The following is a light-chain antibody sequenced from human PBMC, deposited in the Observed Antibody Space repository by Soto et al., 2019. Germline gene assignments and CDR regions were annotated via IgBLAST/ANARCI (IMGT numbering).Light chain of an antibody. Sequence: EIVLTQSPGTLSLSPGERATLSCRASQSVSSSYLAWYQQKPGQAPRLLFYGASSRATGIPDRFSGSGSGTDFTLTISRVEPEDFAVYYCQQYGSSPRTFGQGTKLEIK. J-gene: IGKJ2*01. CDR2: GAS. V-gene: IGKV3-20*01. CDR1: QSVSSSY. CDR3: QQYGSSPRT.